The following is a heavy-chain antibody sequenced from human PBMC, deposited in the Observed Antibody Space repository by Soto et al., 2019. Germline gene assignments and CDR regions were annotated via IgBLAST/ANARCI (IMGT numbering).Heavy chain of an antibody. CDR1: GYTLTELS. CDR2: FDPEDGET. V-gene: IGHV1-24*01. CDR3: ATDRVAAGTGDYYYYGMDV. J-gene: IGHJ6*02. Sequence: ASVKVSCKVSGYTLTELSMHWVRQAPGKGLEWMGGFDPEDGETIYAQKFQGRVTMTEDTSTDTAYMELSSLRSEDTAVYYCATDRVAAGTGDYYYYGMDVWGQGTTVTVSS. D-gene: IGHD6-13*01.